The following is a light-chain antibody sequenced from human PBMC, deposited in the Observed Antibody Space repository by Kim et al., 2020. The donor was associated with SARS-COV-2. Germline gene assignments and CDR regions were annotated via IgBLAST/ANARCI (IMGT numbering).Light chain of an antibody. CDR2: GAS. CDR1: QSFSSGY. V-gene: IGKV3-20*01. Sequence: EIVLTQSPGTLSLSPEERATLSCRASQSFSSGYLAWYQQKPGHAPRLLIYGASSRATGIPDRFSGSGSGTDFTLTISRLEPEDSAVYYCQQYHNSPRTFGQGTKVDIK. CDR3: QQYHNSPRT. J-gene: IGKJ1*01.